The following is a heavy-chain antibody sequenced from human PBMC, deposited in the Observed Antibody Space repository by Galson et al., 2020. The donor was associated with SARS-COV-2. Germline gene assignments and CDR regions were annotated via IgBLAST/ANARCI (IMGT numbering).Heavy chain of an antibody. V-gene: IGHV1-24*01. D-gene: IGHD2-2*01. CDR3: ATGRVVPAAGHTCSNWFDP. CDR1: GYTLTELS. CDR2: FDPEDGET. Sequence: ASVKVSCKVSGYTLTELSMHWVRQAPGKGLEWMGGFDPEDGETIYAQKFQGRVTMTEDTSTDTAYMELSSLRSEDTAVYYCATGRVVPAAGHTCSNWFDPWGQGTLVTVSS. J-gene: IGHJ5*02.